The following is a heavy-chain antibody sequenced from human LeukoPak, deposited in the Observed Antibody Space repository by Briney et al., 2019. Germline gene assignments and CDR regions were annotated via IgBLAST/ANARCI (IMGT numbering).Heavy chain of an antibody. D-gene: IGHD3-3*01. CDR3: ARLSRSTIFGVVRPYYYYGMDV. Sequence: SETLSLTCAVYGGSFSGYYWSWIRQPPGKGLEWIGYIYYSGSTNYNPSLKSRVTISVDTSKNQFSLKLSSVTAADTAVYYCARLSRSTIFGVVRPYYYYGMDVWGQGTTVTVSS. CDR1: GGSFSGYY. V-gene: IGHV4-59*08. CDR2: IYYSGST. J-gene: IGHJ6*02.